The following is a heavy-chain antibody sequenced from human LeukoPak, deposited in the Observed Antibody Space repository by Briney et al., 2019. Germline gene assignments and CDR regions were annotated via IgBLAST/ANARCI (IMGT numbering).Heavy chain of an antibody. CDR1: GFTFSSYS. D-gene: IGHD3-22*01. Sequence: GGSLRLSCAASGFTFSSYSMNWVRQAPGKGLEWGSSISSSSSYIYYADSVKGRFTISRDNAKNSLYLQMNSLRAEDTAVYYCARGANYYDSSGYSNYWGQGTLVTVSS. J-gene: IGHJ4*02. CDR2: ISSSSSYI. CDR3: ARGANYYDSSGYSNY. V-gene: IGHV3-21*01.